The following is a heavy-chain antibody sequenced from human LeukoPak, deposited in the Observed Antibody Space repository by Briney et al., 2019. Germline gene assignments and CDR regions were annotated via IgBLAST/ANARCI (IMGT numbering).Heavy chain of an antibody. J-gene: IGHJ6*02. CDR3: VRDRDSGTYYYFYGMDV. Sequence: SETLSLTCTVSGGSISSYYWSWIRQPPGKGLEWIGYIYYSGSTNYNPSLKSRVTISVDTSKNQFSLKLSSVTAADTAVYYCVRDRDSGTYYYFYGMDVWGQGTTVTVSS. V-gene: IGHV4-59*01. CDR1: GGSISSYY. D-gene: IGHD1-26*01. CDR2: IYYSGST.